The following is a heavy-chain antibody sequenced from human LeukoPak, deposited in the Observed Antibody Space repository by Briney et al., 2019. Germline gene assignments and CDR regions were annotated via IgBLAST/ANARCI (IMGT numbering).Heavy chain of an antibody. CDR1: GGSISSYY. J-gene: IGHJ6*03. V-gene: IGHV4-4*07. CDR2: IYTSGST. D-gene: IGHD3-22*01. CDR3: ARGAMIAYYYYYYMDV. Sequence: SETLSLTCTVSGGSISSYYWSWIRQLAGKGLEWIGRIYTSGSTNYNPSLKSRVTMSVDTSKNQFSLKLSSVTAADTAVYYCARGAMIAYYYYYYMDVWGKGTTVTISS.